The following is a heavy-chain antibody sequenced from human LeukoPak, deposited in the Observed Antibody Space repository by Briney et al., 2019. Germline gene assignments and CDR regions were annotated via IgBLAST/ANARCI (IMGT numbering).Heavy chain of an antibody. J-gene: IGHJ4*02. V-gene: IGHV3-23*01. CDR1: GFTFSNYA. Sequence: GGSLRLSCAASGFTFSNYALNWVGRAPGKGLEWVATISGSTGDTFYADSVKGRFTISRDNSKNMLYLQMSSLRAEDTALYYCARNWVVAVGPTDYFDYWGQGTLVTVSS. CDR2: ISGSTGDT. D-gene: IGHD1-26*01. CDR3: ARNWVVAVGPTDYFDY.